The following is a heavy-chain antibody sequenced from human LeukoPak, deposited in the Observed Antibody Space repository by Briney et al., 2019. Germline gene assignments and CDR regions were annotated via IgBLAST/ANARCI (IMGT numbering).Heavy chain of an antibody. CDR2: ISSSSSYI. CDR1: GFTFSSYS. Sequence: SGGSLRLSCAASGFTFSSYSMNWVRQAPGKGLEWVSSISSSSSYIYYADSVKGRFTISRDNAKNSLYLQMNSLRAEDTAVYYCARDQYYDILTGLPDYWGQGTPVTVSS. V-gene: IGHV3-21*01. D-gene: IGHD3-9*01. J-gene: IGHJ4*02. CDR3: ARDQYYDILTGLPDY.